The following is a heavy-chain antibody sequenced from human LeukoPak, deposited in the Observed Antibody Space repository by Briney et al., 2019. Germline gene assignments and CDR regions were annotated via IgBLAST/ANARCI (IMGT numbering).Heavy chain of an antibody. CDR3: TRGSYDVLTGYSTLGEY. Sequence: SGTLSLTCNVCSGPNNSSTYYWGWIRQPPGKGLEWIGNIYYSGSTYYNPSLKSRLTISVDTSQGQFSLRLSSVTAADTGLYYCTRGSYDVLTGYSTLGEYWGQGALVTVSS. D-gene: IGHD3-9*01. V-gene: IGHV4-39*01. CDR2: IYYSGST. J-gene: IGHJ4*02. CDR1: SGPNNSSTYY.